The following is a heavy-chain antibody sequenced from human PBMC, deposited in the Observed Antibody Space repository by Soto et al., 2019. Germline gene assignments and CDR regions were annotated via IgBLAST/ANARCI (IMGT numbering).Heavy chain of an antibody. CDR2: INPNSGGT. Sequence: EASVKVSCEACGYTFKGYYMHWVRQEHGQGLEWMGWINPNSGGTNYAQKFQGWVTMTRDTSISTAYMELSRLRSDDTAVYYCALGGVVVAATSVPLYMDVWGKGTTVTVSS. V-gene: IGHV1-2*04. J-gene: IGHJ6*03. CDR1: GYTFKGYY. D-gene: IGHD2-15*01. CDR3: ALGGVVVAATSVPLYMDV.